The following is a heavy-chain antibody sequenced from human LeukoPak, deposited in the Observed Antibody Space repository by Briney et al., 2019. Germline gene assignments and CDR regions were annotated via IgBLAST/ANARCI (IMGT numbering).Heavy chain of an antibody. J-gene: IGHJ6*03. CDR1: GYSISSGYY. V-gene: IGHV4-38-2*01. CDR3: ARVDTAMAVTYYYYYMDV. CDR2: IYYSGST. D-gene: IGHD5-18*01. Sequence: SETLSLTCAVSGYSISSGYYWGWIRQPPGKGLEWIGSIYYSGSTYYNPSLKSRVTISVDTSKNQFSLKLSSVTAADTAVYYCARVDTAMAVTYYYYYMDVWGKGTTVTVSS.